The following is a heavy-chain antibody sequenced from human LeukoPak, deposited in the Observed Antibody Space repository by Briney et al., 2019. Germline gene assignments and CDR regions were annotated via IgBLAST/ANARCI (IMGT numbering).Heavy chain of an antibody. CDR2: INHSGST. D-gene: IGHD3-9*01. CDR1: GGSISSYY. Sequence: KTSETLSLTCTVSGGSISSYYWSWIRQPPGKGLEWIGEINHSGSTNYNPSLKSRVTISVDTSKNQFSLKLSSVTAADTAVYYCARSLRYFDWLLSRWGQGTLVTVSS. V-gene: IGHV4-34*01. CDR3: ARSLRYFDWLLSR. J-gene: IGHJ4*02.